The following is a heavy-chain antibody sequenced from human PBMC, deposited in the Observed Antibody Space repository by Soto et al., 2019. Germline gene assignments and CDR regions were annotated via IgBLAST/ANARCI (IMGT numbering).Heavy chain of an antibody. CDR2: ISGSGVGT. Sequence: EVQLLESGGGLVQPGGTLRLSCAASGFTFSSYDMSWVRQAPGKGLEWVSAISGSGVGTFYSEYVKGRFTISRDNSKNPLHVPLHSIRVEDTAIYYGAKEDDAWTNGYFDLWCQGTKVTVSS. D-gene: IGHD2-8*01. J-gene: IGHJ3*01. CDR3: AKEDDAWTNGYFDL. V-gene: IGHV3-23*01. CDR1: GFTFSSYD.